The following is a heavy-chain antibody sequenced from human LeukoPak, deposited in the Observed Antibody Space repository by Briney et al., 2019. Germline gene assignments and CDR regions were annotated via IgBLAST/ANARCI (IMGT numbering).Heavy chain of an antibody. CDR1: GFTFDDYA. J-gene: IGHJ4*02. Sequence: GGSLRLSCAASGFTFDDYAMHWVRQAPGKGLEWVSGISWNSGSIGYADSVKGRFTISRDNAKNSLYLQMNSLRAEDTALYYCAKDINYYGSGSYYGGFDYWGQGTLVTVSS. CDR3: AKDINYYGSGSYYGGFDY. D-gene: IGHD3-10*01. V-gene: IGHV3-9*01. CDR2: ISWNSGSI.